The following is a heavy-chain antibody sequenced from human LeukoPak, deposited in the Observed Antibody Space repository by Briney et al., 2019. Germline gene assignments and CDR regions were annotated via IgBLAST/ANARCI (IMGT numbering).Heavy chain of an antibody. V-gene: IGHV1-24*01. J-gene: IGHJ4*02. Sequence: ASVKVSCKVSGYTLTGLSIHWVRQAPGKGLEWMGGFDPDDGITIYAQKFKGRLTTTEDTSADTAYMELSSLTSEDTAIYYCAVLPLAMPPQYYFDYWGQGTLVTVS. CDR1: GYTLTGLS. D-gene: IGHD2-2*01. CDR3: AVLPLAMPPQYYFDY. CDR2: FDPDDGIT.